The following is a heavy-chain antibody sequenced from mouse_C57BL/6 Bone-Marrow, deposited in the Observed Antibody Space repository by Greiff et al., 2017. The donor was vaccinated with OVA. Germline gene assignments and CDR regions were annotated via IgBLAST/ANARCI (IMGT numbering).Heavy chain of an antibody. D-gene: IGHD2-1*01. V-gene: IGHV1-15*01. CDR3: YIYYGNYEGAMDY. CDR1: GYTFTDYE. J-gene: IGHJ4*01. CDR2: IDPETGGT. Sequence: VKLVESGAELVRPGASVTLSCKASGYTFTDYEMHWVKQTPVHGLEWIGAIDPETGGTAYNQKFKGKAILTADKSSSTAYMELRSLTSEESAVYYCYIYYGNYEGAMDYWGQGTSVTVSS.